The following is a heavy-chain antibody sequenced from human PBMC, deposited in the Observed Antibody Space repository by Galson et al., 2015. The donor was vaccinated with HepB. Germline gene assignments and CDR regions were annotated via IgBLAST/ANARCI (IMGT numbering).Heavy chain of an antibody. CDR2: ISSSDGFT. D-gene: IGHD3-10*01. V-gene: IGHV3-23*01. J-gene: IGHJ4*02. CDR1: GFTFSGYA. Sequence: SLRLSCAASGFTFSGYATSWVRQAPGKGLEWVSSISSSDGFTYYADSVKGRFTISRDNSKNTLYLQMNSLRAEDTAVYYCAKIGLLSKALDDWGQGTLVTVSS. CDR3: AKIGLLSKALDD.